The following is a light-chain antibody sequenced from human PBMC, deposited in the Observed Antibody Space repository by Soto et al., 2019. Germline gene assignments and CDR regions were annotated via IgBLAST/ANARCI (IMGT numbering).Light chain of an antibody. Sequence: QSVLTQPPSASGTPEQRVSISCSGSGSSIGTNTVNWYRQLPGTAPKLLIYANNQRPSGVPDRFSGSKSGTSASLAISGLQSEDEAEYYCAAWDGSLNNVLFGGGTKLTVL. CDR1: GSSIGTNT. CDR3: AAWDGSLNNVL. J-gene: IGLJ2*01. CDR2: ANN. V-gene: IGLV1-44*01.